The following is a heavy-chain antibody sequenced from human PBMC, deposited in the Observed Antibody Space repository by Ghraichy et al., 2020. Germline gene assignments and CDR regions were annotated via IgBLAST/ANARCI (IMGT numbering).Heavy chain of an antibody. D-gene: IGHD5-18*01. CDR3: ATSHVDTAMGTIPTRGWFDP. V-gene: IGHV1-69*13. Sequence: SVKVSCKASGGTFSSYAISWVRQAPGQGLEWMGGIIPIFGTANYAQKFQGRVTITADESTSTAYMELSSLRSEDTAVYYCATSHVDTAMGTIPTRGWFDPWGQGTLVTVSS. CDR2: IIPIFGTA. J-gene: IGHJ5*02. CDR1: GGTFSSYA.